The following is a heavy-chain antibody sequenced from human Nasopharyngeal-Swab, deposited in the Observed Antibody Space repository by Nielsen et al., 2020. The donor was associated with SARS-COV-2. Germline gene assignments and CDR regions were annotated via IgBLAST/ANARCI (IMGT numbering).Heavy chain of an antibody. Sequence: GESLKISCAASGFTFSSYDMHLVRQATGKGLEWVSAIGTAGDTYYPGSVKGRFTISRENAKNSLYLQMNSLRAEDTAVYYCAREVYGLDVWGKGTTVTVSS. CDR1: GFTFSSYD. CDR2: IGTAGDT. D-gene: IGHD6-6*01. CDR3: AREVYGLDV. V-gene: IGHV3-13*01. J-gene: IGHJ6*04.